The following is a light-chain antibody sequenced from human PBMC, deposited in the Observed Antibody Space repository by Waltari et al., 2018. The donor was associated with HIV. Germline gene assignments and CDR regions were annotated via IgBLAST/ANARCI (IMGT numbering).Light chain of an antibody. J-gene: IGLJ2*01. CDR2: DVN. Sequence: QSALTQPRSVSGSPGQSVTISCTGTSSDVGGYKYVSWYQHHPGKAPQLMIFDVNKRPSGVPERFSGSESGNTASLTISGLQAEEEADYDCCSYAGNYTFVFGGGTKLTVL. CDR1: SSDVGGYKY. CDR3: CSYAGNYTFV. V-gene: IGLV2-11*01.